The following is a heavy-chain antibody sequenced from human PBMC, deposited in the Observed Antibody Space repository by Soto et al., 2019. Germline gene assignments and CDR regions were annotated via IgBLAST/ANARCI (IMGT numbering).Heavy chain of an antibody. CDR2: IIPIFGTA. Sequence: QVQLVQSGAEVKKPVSSVKVSCKASGGTFSSYAISWVRQAPGQGLEWMGGIIPIFGTANYAQKFQGRVTITADESTSTAYMELSSLRSEDTAVYYCARDRSGYCSGGSCYSDYYYCMDVWGQGTTVTVSS. CDR1: GGTFSSYA. D-gene: IGHD2-15*01. V-gene: IGHV1-69*01. J-gene: IGHJ6*02. CDR3: ARDRSGYCSGGSCYSDYYYCMDV.